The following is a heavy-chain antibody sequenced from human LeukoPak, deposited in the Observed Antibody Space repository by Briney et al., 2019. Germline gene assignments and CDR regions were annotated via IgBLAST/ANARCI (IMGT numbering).Heavy chain of an antibody. J-gene: IGHJ4*02. CDR3: ARDLDYYGSGDFDY. V-gene: IGHV3-7*01. CDR1: GFTFSSYW. D-gene: IGHD3-10*01. CDR2: IKQDGSEK. Sequence: GGSLRLSCAASGFTFSSYWMSWVRQAPGKGLEWVANIKQDGSEKYYVDSVKGRFTISRDSAKNSLYLQMNSLRAEDTAVYYCARDLDYYGSGDFDYWGQGTLVTVSS.